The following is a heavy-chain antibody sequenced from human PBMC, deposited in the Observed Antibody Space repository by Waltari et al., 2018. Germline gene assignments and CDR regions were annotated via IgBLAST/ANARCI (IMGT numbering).Heavy chain of an antibody. J-gene: IGHJ4*02. CDR3: ASGYSYGLFDY. CDR1: GFTFSSYW. CDR2: IKQDGSEK. D-gene: IGHD5-18*01. V-gene: IGHV3-7*01. Sequence: EVQLVESGGGLVQPGGSLRLSCVASGFTFSSYWMSWVRQAPGKGLEWVANIKQDGSEKYYVDSVKGRFTISRDNAKNSLYLQMNSLRAEDTAVYYCASGYSYGLFDYWGQGTLVTVSS.